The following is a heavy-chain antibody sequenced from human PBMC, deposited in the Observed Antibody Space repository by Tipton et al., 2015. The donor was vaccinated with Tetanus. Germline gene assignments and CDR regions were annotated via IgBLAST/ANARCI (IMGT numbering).Heavy chain of an antibody. Sequence: TLSLTCSVSGGSISGSGYFWNWVRQSPGKGLEWIGYIYYSGDTYINPSLKSRVTISTDKSKNQVSLRLNSVTAADTAVYFCARTPDYYYGMDVWGQGTTVTVSS. CDR3: ARTPDYYYGMDV. CDR2: IYYSGDT. CDR1: GGSISGSGYF. J-gene: IGHJ6*02. V-gene: IGHV4-31*03.